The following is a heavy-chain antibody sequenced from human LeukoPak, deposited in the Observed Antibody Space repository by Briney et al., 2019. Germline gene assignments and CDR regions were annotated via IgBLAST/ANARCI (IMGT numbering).Heavy chain of an antibody. Sequence: GGSLRLSCAASGFTFRDYYMTWIRQAPGKGLEWISYISRSGDNLYYADSVEGRFTISEDNARNSVYPQMNSLRAEDTAVYYCAREVIIFPDYYYYGMDVWGQGTTVTVSS. J-gene: IGHJ6*02. V-gene: IGHV3-11*01. CDR2: ISRSGDNL. D-gene: IGHD3-9*01. CDR1: GFTFRDYY. CDR3: AREVIIFPDYYYYGMDV.